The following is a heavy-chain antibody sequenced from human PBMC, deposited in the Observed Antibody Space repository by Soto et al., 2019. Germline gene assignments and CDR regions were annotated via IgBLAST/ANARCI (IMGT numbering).Heavy chain of an antibody. CDR1: GGSISSYY. D-gene: IGHD1-26*01. J-gene: IGHJ4*02. V-gene: IGHV4-59*08. Sequence: QVQLQESSPELVKPSETLSLTCTVSGGSISSYYWSWIRQPPGKGLEWIGYIYYSGSTNYNPSLKSRVTISVDTSKNQFSLKLSSVTVADTAVYYCARRWGFTFDYWGQGTLVTVSS. CDR3: ARRWGFTFDY. CDR2: IYYSGST.